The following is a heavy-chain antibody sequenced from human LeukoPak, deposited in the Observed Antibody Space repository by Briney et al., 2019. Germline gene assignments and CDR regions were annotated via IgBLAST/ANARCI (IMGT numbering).Heavy chain of an antibody. J-gene: IGHJ6*02. CDR2: ISGSGGRT. Sequence: GGSLRLSCAASGFTVSSNYMSWIRQAPGKGLEWVSGISGSGGRTYYADSVKGRFTISRDNSKNTLYLQMNSLRAEDTAVYYCASVGYCSGGTCPGVWGQGTTVTVSS. V-gene: IGHV3-23*01. D-gene: IGHD2-15*01. CDR1: GFTVSSNY. CDR3: ASVGYCSGGTCPGV.